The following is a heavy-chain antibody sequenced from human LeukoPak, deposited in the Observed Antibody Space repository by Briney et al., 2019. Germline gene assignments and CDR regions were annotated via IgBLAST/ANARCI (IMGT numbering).Heavy chain of an antibody. J-gene: IGHJ6*03. V-gene: IGHV3-21*01. CDR2: ISSSSYI. D-gene: IGHD1-26*01. CDR1: GFTFSSYT. Sequence: GGSLRLPCAASGFTFSSYTMNWVRQAPGKGLEGVSSISSSSYIYYADSVKGRFTISRGHDEKPLYLQMKSLRADDTAVYYCAKGHGWEASYYYYYMDVWGKGTTVTISS. CDR3: AKGHGWEASYYYYYMDV.